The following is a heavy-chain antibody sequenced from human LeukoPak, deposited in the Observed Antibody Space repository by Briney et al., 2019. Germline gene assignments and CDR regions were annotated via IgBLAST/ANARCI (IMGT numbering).Heavy chain of an antibody. V-gene: IGHV1-18*01. J-gene: IGHJ5*02. CDR2: INTYNGNT. D-gene: IGHD6-19*01. Sequence: GASVKVSCKASGYTFTTYGISWERQAPGQGLEWMGWINTYNGNTNYAQKLQGRVTMTTDTSTSTAYMELRSLRSDDTAVYYCARDLGSGPNWFDPWGQGTLVTVSS. CDR3: ARDLGSGPNWFDP. CDR1: GYTFTTYG.